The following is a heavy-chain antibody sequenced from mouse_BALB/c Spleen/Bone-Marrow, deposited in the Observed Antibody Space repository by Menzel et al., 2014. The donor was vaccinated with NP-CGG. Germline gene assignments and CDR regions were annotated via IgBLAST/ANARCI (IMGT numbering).Heavy chain of an antibody. CDR1: GYTFSSYW. CDR3: TRQGFAC. CDR2: ILPGSGNT. V-gene: IGHV1-9*01. Sequence: QVQLKESGPELMKPGASVKISCKATGYTFSSYWIEWVKRRPGHGLDWIGEILPGSGNTHYNEKFKGKATFTADTSSNTAYMQLSSLTSEDSAVYYCTRQGFACWGQGTLVTVSA. J-gene: IGHJ3*01.